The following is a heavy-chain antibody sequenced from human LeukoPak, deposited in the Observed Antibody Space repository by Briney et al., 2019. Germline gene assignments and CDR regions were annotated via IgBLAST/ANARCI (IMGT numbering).Heavy chain of an antibody. D-gene: IGHD6-19*01. CDR2: IVVGSGNT. Sequence: SVKVSCKASGFTFTSSAMQWVRQARGQRLEWIGWIVVGSGNTNYAQKFQERVTITRDMSTSTAYMELSSLRSEDTAVYYCAARRGIAVNWFDPLGQGTLVTVSS. CDR1: GFTFTSSA. CDR3: AARRGIAVNWFDP. J-gene: IGHJ5*02. V-gene: IGHV1-58*02.